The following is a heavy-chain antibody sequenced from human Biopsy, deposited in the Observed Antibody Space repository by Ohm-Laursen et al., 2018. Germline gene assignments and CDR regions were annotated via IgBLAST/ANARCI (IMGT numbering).Heavy chain of an antibody. D-gene: IGHD3-9*01. V-gene: IGHV4-31*03. CDR2: ISYNERT. CDR1: GASVKTSGYF. CDR3: VREPKTGTAEAWYFDL. J-gene: IGHJ2*01. Sequence: TLSLTCSVSGASVKTSGYFWAWIRQRPGKGLEWIRYISYNERTHYNPSLTSRLAISFDTSNNRISLQLRSASVADTAVYYCVREPKTGTAEAWYFDLWGRGSPVTVPS.